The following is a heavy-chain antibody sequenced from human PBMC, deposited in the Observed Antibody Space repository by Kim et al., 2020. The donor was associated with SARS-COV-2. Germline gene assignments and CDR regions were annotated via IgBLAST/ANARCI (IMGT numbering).Heavy chain of an antibody. CDR2: INQRGST. D-gene: IGHD6-19*01. J-gene: IGHJ4*02. CDR1: GASFGGYC. CDR3: ARAGRQWLVRPIFYYFDY. Sequence: SETLSLTCVVYGASFGGYCCGWIRPPPGKVREWNGEINQRGSTNYNPPTKSRVTISVKTSKTQFSLKLTSVTAVDTAVYYCARAGRQWLVRPIFYYFDYWGQGTLITVSS. V-gene: IGHV4-34*01.